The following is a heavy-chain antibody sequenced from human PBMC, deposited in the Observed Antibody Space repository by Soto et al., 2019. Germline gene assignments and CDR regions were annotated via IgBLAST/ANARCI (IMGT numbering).Heavy chain of an antibody. V-gene: IGHV4-61*08. D-gene: IGHD5-12*01. CDR2: IYYSGST. CDR3: ARAPYSGYDYRFYYYYMDV. CDR1: GGSISSGDYY. J-gene: IGHJ6*03. Sequence: SETLSLTCTVSGGSISSGDYYWSWIRQPPGKGLEWIGYIYYSGSTNYNPSLKSRVTISVDTSKNQFSLKLSSVTAADTAVYYCARAPYSGYDYRFYYYYMDVWGKGTTVTVSS.